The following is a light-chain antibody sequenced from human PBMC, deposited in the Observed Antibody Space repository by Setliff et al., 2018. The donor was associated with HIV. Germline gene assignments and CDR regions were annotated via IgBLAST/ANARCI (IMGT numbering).Light chain of an antibody. Sequence: VLTQPASVSGSPGQSITISCTGTSSDVGGYNYVSWYQQHPGKAPKVMIYDVSNRPSGVSNRFSGSKSGNTASLTISGLQAEDEADYYCSSYTSSSTEVFGTGTKVTVL. CDR3: SSYTSSSTEV. CDR1: SSDVGGYNY. CDR2: DVS. J-gene: IGLJ1*01. V-gene: IGLV2-14*03.